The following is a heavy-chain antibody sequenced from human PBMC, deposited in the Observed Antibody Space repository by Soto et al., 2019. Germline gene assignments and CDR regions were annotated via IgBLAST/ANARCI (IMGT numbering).Heavy chain of an antibody. V-gene: IGHV4-4*02. CDR1: GGSISSSNW. Sequence: QVQLQESGPGLVKPSGTLSLTCAVSGGSISSSNWWSWVRQPPGKGLEWIGEIYHSGSTNSNPSLMSRLTTTXXXSXXQFSLQLSSVTAADTAVYYCARDYMVRGVMRWFDPWGQGTLVTVSS. CDR2: IYHSGST. J-gene: IGHJ5*02. CDR3: ARDYMVRGVMRWFDP. D-gene: IGHD3-10*01.